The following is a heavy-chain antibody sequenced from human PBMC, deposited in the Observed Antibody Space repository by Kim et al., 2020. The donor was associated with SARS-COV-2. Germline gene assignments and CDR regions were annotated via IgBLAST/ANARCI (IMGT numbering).Heavy chain of an antibody. CDR1: GFTFSAYA. J-gene: IGHJ4*02. Sequence: GGSLRLSCAASGFTFSAYAMSWFRQAPGKGLEGVASLSGGGGTTYYADSVKGRFTISRDNSANMLFLQMNTLRAEDTAIYYCARVGSGPNVGRDYFGSWGQGTLVTVSP. D-gene: IGHD1-26*01. V-gene: IGHV3-23*01. CDR2: LSGGGGTT. CDR3: ARVGSGPNVGRDYFGS.